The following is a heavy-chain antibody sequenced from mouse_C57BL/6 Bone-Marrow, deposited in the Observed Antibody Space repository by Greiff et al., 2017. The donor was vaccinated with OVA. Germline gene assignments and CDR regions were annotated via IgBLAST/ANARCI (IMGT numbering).Heavy chain of an antibody. J-gene: IGHJ4*01. CDR3: ASNYGPYYAMDY. V-gene: IGHV1-55*01. CDR1: GYTFTSYW. Sequence: QVQLQPPGAELVKPGASVKMSCKASGYTFTSYWITWVKQRPGQGLEWIGDIYPGSGSTNYNEKFKSKATLTVDTSSSTAYMQLSSLTSEDSAVYYCASNYGPYYAMDYWGQGTSVTVSS. D-gene: IGHD1-1*02. CDR2: IYPGSGST.